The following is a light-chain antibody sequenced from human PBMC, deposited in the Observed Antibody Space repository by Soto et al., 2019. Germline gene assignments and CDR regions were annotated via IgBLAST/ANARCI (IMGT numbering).Light chain of an antibody. V-gene: IGKV1-39*01. J-gene: IGKJ1*01. Sequence: DIQMTQSPSSLSASVGDRVTITCRASQSIVTYLNWYLQKPGKAPKLLIYAASNLQSGVPSRFSGSGSGKDFTLTISSLQPEDFANYFCQQSYSTPQWKFVTGPKVHI. CDR3: QQSYSTPQWK. CDR2: AAS. CDR1: QSIVTY.